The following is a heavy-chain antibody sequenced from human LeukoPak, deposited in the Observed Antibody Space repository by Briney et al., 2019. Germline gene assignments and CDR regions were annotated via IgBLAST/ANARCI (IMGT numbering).Heavy chain of an antibody. CDR2: ISVSGATT. V-gene: IGHV3-23*01. J-gene: IGHJ4*02. CDR1: GFTFSNYA. CDR3: ARDPSGSSSGWYHFDY. D-gene: IGHD6-19*01. Sequence: GGSLRLSCAASGFTFSNYAMSWVRQTPGKGLDWVSGISVSGATTYYANSVKGRFTISRGNSKNTLNLQMNSLRAEDTAVYYCARDPSGSSSGWYHFDYWGQGSLVTVSS.